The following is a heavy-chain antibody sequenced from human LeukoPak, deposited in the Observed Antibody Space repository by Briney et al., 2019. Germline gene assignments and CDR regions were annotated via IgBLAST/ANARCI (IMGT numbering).Heavy chain of an antibody. CDR2: IWSDGSNK. D-gene: IGHD1-26*01. CDR3: ARGSGSFSGGFDD. CDR1: GFTFSSYG. Sequence: GGSLRLSCAASGFTFSSYGMHWVRQTPGKGLEWVAIIWSDGSNKYYADSVKGRFTISRDNSKNTLYLQMNSLRAEDTAVYYCARGSGSFSGGFDDWGHGTLVTVSS. J-gene: IGHJ4*01. V-gene: IGHV3-33*01.